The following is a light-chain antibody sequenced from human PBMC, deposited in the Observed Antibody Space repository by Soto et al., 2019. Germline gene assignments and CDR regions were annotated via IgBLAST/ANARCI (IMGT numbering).Light chain of an antibody. J-gene: IGLJ3*02. CDR1: SSNFGNNY. Sequence: QSVLTQPPSASGTPGQRVTISCSGSSSNFGNNYVYWYHQFPGTAPKLLIYRNNQWPSGVPDRFSGSMSGTSASLAISGLRSEDDADYYCATWDVGLSVWVFGGGTKVTVL. CDR2: RNN. V-gene: IGLV1-47*01. CDR3: ATWDVGLSVWV.